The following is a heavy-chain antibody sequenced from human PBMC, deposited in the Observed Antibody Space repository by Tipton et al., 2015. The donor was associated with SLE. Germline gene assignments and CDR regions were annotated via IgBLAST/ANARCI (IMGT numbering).Heavy chain of an antibody. Sequence: TLSLTCAVSGYSISIVYYWGWIRQPPGKGLEWIGSIYHSGSTYYNPSLKSRVTILIDTSKNQFSLKLSSVTAADTAVYYCVRDDGAGPYYYGMDVWGQGTTVTVSS. J-gene: IGHJ6*02. CDR3: VRDDGAGPYYYGMDV. D-gene: IGHD1-26*01. CDR1: GYSISIVYY. V-gene: IGHV4-38-2*02. CDR2: IYHSGST.